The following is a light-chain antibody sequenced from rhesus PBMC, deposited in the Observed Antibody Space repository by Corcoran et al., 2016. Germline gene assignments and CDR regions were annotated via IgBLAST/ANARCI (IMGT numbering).Light chain of an antibody. Sequence: EIVMTQSPATLSLSPGERATLSCRASQSVSSSLAWYQQKPGQAPRLLIYGASSRAPGIPDRFTGRWAGTDFTLTISSLEPEDVAVYYCLQHSNWPFTFGPGTKLDIK. J-gene: IGKJ3*01. CDR2: GAS. V-gene: IGKV3-24*01. CDR1: QSVSSS. CDR3: LQHSNWPFT.